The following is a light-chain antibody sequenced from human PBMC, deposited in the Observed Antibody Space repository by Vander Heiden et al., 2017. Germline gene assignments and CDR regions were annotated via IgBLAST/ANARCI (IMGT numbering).Light chain of an antibody. V-gene: IGKV1-12*01. CDR3: QQASNVPYT. J-gene: IGKJ2*01. Sequence: DLQMTQSPSSVSAAVGDGVTLFCRASEDIRRWLAWYQQKPGEAPKLLIYAASNVQNGVPPRFSGSGSGTDFALTISSLQPEDSATYFCQQASNVPYTFAKGTKLEIK. CDR1: EDIRRW. CDR2: AAS.